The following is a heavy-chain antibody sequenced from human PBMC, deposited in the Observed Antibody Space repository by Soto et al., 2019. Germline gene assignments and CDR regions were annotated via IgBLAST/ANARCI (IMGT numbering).Heavy chain of an antibody. CDR2: IYYTGST. CDR3: ARIPLLQGGSFDP. J-gene: IGHJ5*02. D-gene: IGHD1-26*01. Sequence: KSSETLSLTCTVSGDSINTGDYYWSWLRQPPRKGLEWTGYIYYTGSTYYNPSLKSQFTISIDTSKTQFSLKVNSVTAADTAVYYCARIPLLQGGSFDPSGQGTLVTVSS. CDR1: GDSINTGDYY. V-gene: IGHV4-30-4*01.